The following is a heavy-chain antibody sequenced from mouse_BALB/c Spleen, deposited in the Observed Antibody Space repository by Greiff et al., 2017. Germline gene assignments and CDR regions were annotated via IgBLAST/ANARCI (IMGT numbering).Heavy chain of an antibody. V-gene: IGHV1-4*02. CDR1: GYTFTSYT. D-gene: IGHD2-4*01. J-gene: IGHJ3*01. Sequence: QVQLQQSAAELARPGASVKMSCKASGYTFTSYTMHWVKQRPGQGLEWIGYINPSSGYTEYNQKFKDKTTLTADKSSSTAYMQLSSLTSEDSAVYYCAREAGGDYDEFAYWGQGTLVTVSA. CDR2: INPSSGYT. CDR3: AREAGGDYDEFAY.